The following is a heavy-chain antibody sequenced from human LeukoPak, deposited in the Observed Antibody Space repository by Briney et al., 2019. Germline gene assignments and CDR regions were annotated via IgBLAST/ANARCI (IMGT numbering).Heavy chain of an antibody. V-gene: IGHV3-21*01. Sequence: GGSLRLSCAASRFTFSSYSMNWVRQAPGKGLEWVSSISSSSGYIYYADSVKGRFTISRDNAKNSLYLQMNSLRAEDTAVYYCARDNPGHYFDYWGQGTLVTVSS. CDR2: ISSSSGYI. CDR3: ARDNPGHYFDY. J-gene: IGHJ4*02. CDR1: RFTFSSYS.